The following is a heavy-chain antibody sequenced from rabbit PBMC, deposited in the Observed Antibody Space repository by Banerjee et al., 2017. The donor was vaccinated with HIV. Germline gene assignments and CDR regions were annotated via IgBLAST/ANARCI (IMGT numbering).Heavy chain of an antibody. V-gene: IGHV1S40*01. CDR1: GFDFISNA. Sequence: QSLEESGGDLVKPGASLTLTCTASGFDFISNAMCWVRQAPGKGLEWIGCIYAGSDSAYYATWAKGRFTISKTSSTTVTLQMTSLTAADTATYFCVRAGVYAGSSSYTGFDFNLWGQGTLVTVS. CDR2: IYAGSDSA. D-gene: IGHD8-1*01. J-gene: IGHJ4*01. CDR3: VRAGVYAGSSSYTGFDFNL.